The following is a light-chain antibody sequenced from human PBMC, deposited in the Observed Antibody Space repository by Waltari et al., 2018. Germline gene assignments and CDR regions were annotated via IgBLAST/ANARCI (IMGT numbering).Light chain of an antibody. CDR2: DVN. CDR3: CSFAHRSTYV. V-gene: IGLV2-23*02. Sequence: QSALTQPASVSGSPGQSITISCTGTNTDVGSNDLVSWYQQHPGKAPKLIIYDVNKRPSGVLNRFSASKSGNTASLTMSGLQAEDEADYYCCSFAHRSTYVFGTGTKVTVL. J-gene: IGLJ1*01. CDR1: NTDVGSNDL.